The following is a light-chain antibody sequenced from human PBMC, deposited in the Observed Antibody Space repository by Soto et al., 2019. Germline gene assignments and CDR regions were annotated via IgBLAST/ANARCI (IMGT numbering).Light chain of an antibody. CDR1: SSDVGGYNY. V-gene: IGLV2-8*01. CDR2: EVS. Sequence: QSALTQPSSASGSPGQSVTISCTGTSSDVGGYNYVSWYQQHPGKVPKLMIYEVSKRPSGVTDRFSGSKSGNTASLTVSGLQAEDEADYYFSSYAGSTNVVFGGGTKPTVL. J-gene: IGLJ2*01. CDR3: SSYAGSTNVV.